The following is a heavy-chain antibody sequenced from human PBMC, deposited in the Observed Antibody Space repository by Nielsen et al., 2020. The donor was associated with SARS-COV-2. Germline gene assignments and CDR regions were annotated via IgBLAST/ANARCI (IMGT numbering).Heavy chain of an antibody. J-gene: IGHJ6*02. CDR1: GFTFDDYG. Sequence: GESLKISCAASGFTFDDYGMSWVRQAPGKGLEWVSGINWNGGSTGYADSVKGRFTISRDNAKNSLYLQMNSLRAEDTALYYCATLAVTSGVGYYGMDVWGQGTTVTVSS. V-gene: IGHV3-20*04. CDR3: ATLAVTSGVGYYGMDV. CDR2: INWNGGST. D-gene: IGHD4-17*01.